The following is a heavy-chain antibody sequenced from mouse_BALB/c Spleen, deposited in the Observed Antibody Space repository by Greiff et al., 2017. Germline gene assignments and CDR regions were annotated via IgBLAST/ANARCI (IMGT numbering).Heavy chain of an antibody. CDR1: GFSLTSYG. V-gene: IGHV2-3*01. CDR2: IWGDGST. Sequence: VMLVESGPGLVAPSQSLSITCTVSGFSLTSYGVSWVRQPPGKGLEWLGVIWGDGSTNYHSALISRLSISKDNSKSQVFLKLNSLQTDDTATYYCAKHPLYYGYSWFAYWGQGTLVTVSA. CDR3: AKHPLYYGYSWFAY. J-gene: IGHJ3*01. D-gene: IGHD2-2*01.